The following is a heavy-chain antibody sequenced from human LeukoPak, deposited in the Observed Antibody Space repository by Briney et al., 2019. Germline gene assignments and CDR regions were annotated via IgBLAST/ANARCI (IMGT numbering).Heavy chain of an antibody. J-gene: IGHJ4*02. V-gene: IGHV1-18*01. D-gene: IGHD1-26*01. CDR2: ISAYNGNT. CDR3: ARGGTGSYSHDY. Sequence: EASVKVSCKASGYTFTSYGISWVRQAPGQGLEWMGWISAYNGNTNYAQKLQGRVTMTTDKSTSTAYMELSSLRSEDTAVYYRARGGTGSYSHDYWGQGTLVTVSS. CDR1: GYTFTSYG.